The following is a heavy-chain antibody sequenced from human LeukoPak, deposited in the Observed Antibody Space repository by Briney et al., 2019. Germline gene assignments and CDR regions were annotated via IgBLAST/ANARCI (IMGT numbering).Heavy chain of an antibody. D-gene: IGHD3-10*01. Sequence: SETLSLTCTVSGGSISSYYWSWIRQPAGKGLEWIGRIYTSGSTNYNPSLKSRVTISVDTSKNQFSLKLSSVTAADTVVYYCVYYYGSGSVEYWGQGTLVTVSS. CDR3: VYYYGSGSVEY. CDR2: IYTSGST. V-gene: IGHV4-4*07. CDR1: GGSISSYY. J-gene: IGHJ4*02.